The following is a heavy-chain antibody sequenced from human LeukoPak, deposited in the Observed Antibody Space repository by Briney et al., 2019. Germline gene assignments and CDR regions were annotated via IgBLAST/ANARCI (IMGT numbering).Heavy chain of an antibody. CDR2: IYYSGST. D-gene: IGHD1-26*01. CDR3: ARGGSYYGYFDY. J-gene: IGHJ4*02. Sequence: SETLSLTCTVSGGSISSYYWSWIRQPPGKGLEGIGYIYYSGSTNYNPSLKSRVTISVDASKNQFSLKLSSVTAADTAVYYCARGGSYYGYFDYWGQGTLVTVSS. V-gene: IGHV4-59*01. CDR1: GGSISSYY.